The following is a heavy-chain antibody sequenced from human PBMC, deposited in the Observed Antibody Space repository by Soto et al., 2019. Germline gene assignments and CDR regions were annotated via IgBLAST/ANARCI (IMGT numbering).Heavy chain of an antibody. D-gene: IGHD3-16*01. V-gene: IGHV4-59*01. CDR2: IYYSGST. Sequence: SETLSLTCTVSGGSISSYYWSWIRQPPGKGLEWIGYIYYSGSTNYNPSLKSRVTISVDTSKNQFSLKLSSVTAADTAVYYCARSFSHYEYSWGSYGPYYFDYWGQGTLVTVSS. CDR1: GGSISSYY. CDR3: ARSFSHYEYSWGSYGPYYFDY. J-gene: IGHJ4*02.